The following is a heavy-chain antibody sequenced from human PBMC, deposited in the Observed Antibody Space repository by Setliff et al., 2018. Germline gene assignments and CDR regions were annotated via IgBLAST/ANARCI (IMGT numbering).Heavy chain of an antibody. CDR3: ARGKVLYDYVWGSYRYEDYYYGMDV. V-gene: IGHV4-34*01. Sequence: PSETLSLTCAVYGGSFSGYYWSWIRQPPGKGLEWIGEINHSGSTNYNPSLKSRVTISVDTSKNQFSLKLSSVTAADTAVYYCARGKVLYDYVWGSYRYEDYYYGMDVGGQGTTVTVS. CDR1: GGSFSGYY. D-gene: IGHD3-16*02. J-gene: IGHJ6*02. CDR2: INHSGST.